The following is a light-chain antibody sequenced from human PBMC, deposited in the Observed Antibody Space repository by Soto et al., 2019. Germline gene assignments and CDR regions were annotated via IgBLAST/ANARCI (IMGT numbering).Light chain of an antibody. J-gene: IGLJ1*01. V-gene: IGLV2-14*01. CDR3: SSYTSSSSYV. CDR2: DVS. Sequence: QSVLTQPASVSGSPGQSITISCTGTSSDVGGYNYVSWYQQHPGKAPKLMIYDVSNRPSGVSNRFSGSKSSNTAPLTISGLQAEDEADYCCSSYTSSSSYVFGTGTKLTVL. CDR1: SSDVGGYNY.